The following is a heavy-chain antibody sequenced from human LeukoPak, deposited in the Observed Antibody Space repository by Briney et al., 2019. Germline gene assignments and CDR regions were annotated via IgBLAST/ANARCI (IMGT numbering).Heavy chain of an antibody. Sequence: SETLSLTCAVYGGSFSGYYWSWIRQPPGKGLEWIGEINHSGSTNYNPSLKSRVTISVDTSKIQFSLKLSSVTAADTAVYYCARGTSDWYFDLWGRGTLVTVPS. J-gene: IGHJ2*01. CDR3: ARGTSDWYFDL. CDR1: GGSFSGYY. V-gene: IGHV4-34*01. CDR2: INHSGST.